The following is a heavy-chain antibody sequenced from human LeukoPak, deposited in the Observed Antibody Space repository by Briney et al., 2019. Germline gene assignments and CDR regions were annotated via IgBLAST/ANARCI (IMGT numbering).Heavy chain of an antibody. CDR1: GLTFSYYS. CDR3: ARDHGYAFDY. J-gene: IGHJ4*02. CDR2: INSLSGEI. V-gene: IGHV3-48*02. D-gene: IGHD5-12*01. Sequence: GGSLRLSCVASGLTFSYYSMNWVRQAPGKGLEGVSYINSLSGEIWYAESVTGRFTISRDDAKNSLYLQMNSLRDEDTAVYYCARDHGYAFDYWGQGTLVTVSS.